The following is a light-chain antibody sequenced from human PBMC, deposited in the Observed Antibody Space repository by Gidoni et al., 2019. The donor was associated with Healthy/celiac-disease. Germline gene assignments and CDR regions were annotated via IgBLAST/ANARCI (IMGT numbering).Light chain of an antibody. J-gene: IGKJ3*01. CDR2: DAS. CDR3: QQYDKLPVPIFT. V-gene: IGKV1-33*01. Sequence: DIQMTQSPSSLSASVGDRVTITCQASQDISNYLNWYQQKPGKAPKLLIYDASNLETGVPSRFSGSGSGTDCTVTISSLQTEEIATYYCQQYDKLPVPIFTFGPGTKVDIK. CDR1: QDISNY.